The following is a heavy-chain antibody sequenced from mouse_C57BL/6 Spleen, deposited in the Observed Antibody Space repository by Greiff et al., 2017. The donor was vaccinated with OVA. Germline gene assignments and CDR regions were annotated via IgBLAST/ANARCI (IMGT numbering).Heavy chain of an antibody. Sequence: VQLQQSGAELVRPGTSVKVSCKASGYAFTNYLIEWVKQRPGQGLEWIGVINPGSGGTNYNEKFKGKATLTADKSSSTAYMQLSSLTSEDSAVYFCARSPDGYYGDYWGKGTTLTVSS. J-gene: IGHJ2*01. D-gene: IGHD2-3*01. CDR1: GYAFTNYL. CDR3: ARSPDGYYGDY. V-gene: IGHV1-54*01. CDR2: INPGSGGT.